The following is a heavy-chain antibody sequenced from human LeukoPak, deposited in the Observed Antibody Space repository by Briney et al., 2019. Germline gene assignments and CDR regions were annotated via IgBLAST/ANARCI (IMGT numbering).Heavy chain of an antibody. Sequence: GGSLRLSCAVSGFTLRNYAIHWVRQAPGKGLQWVAFISYDAAVKSYADSVRGRFTVSRDNSKNTLSLQMNSLRPDDTAVYYCARATGYSSTWSAGWGQGTLVTVSS. CDR1: GFTLRNYA. J-gene: IGHJ4*02. CDR2: ISYDAAVK. D-gene: IGHD6-13*01. V-gene: IGHV3-30-3*01. CDR3: ARATGYSSTWSAG.